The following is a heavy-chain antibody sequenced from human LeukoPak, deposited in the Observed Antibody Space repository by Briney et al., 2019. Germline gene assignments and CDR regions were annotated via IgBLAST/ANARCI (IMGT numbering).Heavy chain of an antibody. Sequence: PGGSLRLSCAASGFTFNDYWMHWVRQAPGKGLVWVSRINSDGSSPSYADSVKGRFTISRDDSKNTLYLQMNSLRAEDTAVYYCARVRYGELDVWGQGTTVTVSS. CDR1: GFTFNDYW. CDR2: INSDGSSP. V-gene: IGHV3-74*01. CDR3: ARVRYGELDV. D-gene: IGHD4-17*01. J-gene: IGHJ6*02.